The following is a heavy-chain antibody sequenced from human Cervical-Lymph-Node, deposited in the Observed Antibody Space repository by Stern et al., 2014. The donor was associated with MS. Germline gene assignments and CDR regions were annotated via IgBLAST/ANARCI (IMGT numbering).Heavy chain of an antibody. Sequence: EDQLVESGGGLVQPGGSLRLSCAASRFFFRNYWMHWVRQAPGKGLVWVSSINGDGSNTRYADFVKGRFTISRDNGRNTLYLQMNSLRDEDTAMYYCARRHLVGATDFDCWGQGTLVAVSS. CDR3: ARRHLVGATDFDC. D-gene: IGHD1-26*01. CDR2: INGDGSNT. J-gene: IGHJ4*02. CDR1: RFFFRNYW. V-gene: IGHV3-74*02.